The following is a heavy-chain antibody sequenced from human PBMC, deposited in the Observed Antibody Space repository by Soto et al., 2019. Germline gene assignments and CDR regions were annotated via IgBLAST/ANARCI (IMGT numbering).Heavy chain of an antibody. CDR2: ISWNSGSI. D-gene: IGHD6-13*01. Sequence: PGGSLRLSCAASGFTFDDYAMHWVRQAPGKGLEWVSGISWNSGSIGYADSVKGRFTISRDNAKNSLYLQMNSLRAEDTALYYCAKDIQTEFRAAAGPNWFDPWGQGTLVTVSS. V-gene: IGHV3-9*01. CDR3: AKDIQTEFRAAAGPNWFDP. CDR1: GFTFDDYA. J-gene: IGHJ5*02.